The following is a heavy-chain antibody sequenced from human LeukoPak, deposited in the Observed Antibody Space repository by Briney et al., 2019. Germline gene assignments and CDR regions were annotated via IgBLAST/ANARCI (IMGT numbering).Heavy chain of an antibody. CDR2: ISYDGSNK. Sequence: GGSLRLSCAASGFTFSGYAMHWVRQAPGKGLEWVAVISYDGSNKYYADSVKGRFTIPRDNSKNTLYLQMNSLRAEDTAVYYCASDSTLASWGQGTLVTVS. J-gene: IGHJ4*02. CDR3: ASDSTLAS. CDR1: GFTFSGYA. V-gene: IGHV3-30-3*01. D-gene: IGHD5/OR15-5a*01.